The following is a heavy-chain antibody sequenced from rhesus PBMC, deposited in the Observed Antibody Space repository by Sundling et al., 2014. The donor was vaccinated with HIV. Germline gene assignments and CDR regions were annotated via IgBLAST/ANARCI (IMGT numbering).Heavy chain of an antibody. CDR3: ARSNPLYLDFDV. J-gene: IGHJ5-1*01. V-gene: IGHV4-80*01. CDR2: INGNSGST. CDR1: GGSIRGYY. D-gene: IGHD3-3*01. Sequence: QLQLQESGPGLVRPSETLSLSCAVSGGSIRGYYWNWIRQPPGKGLEWIGEINGNSGSTNYNPSLKSRVTVSKDTSKNQFSLNLSSVTAADTALYYCARSNPLYLDFDVWGPGVLVTVSS.